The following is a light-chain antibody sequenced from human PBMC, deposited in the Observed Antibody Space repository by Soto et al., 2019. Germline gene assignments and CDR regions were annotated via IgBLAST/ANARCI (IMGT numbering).Light chain of an antibody. CDR1: QSVPSSN. J-gene: IGKJ2*02. Sequence: EIVLTQSPGTLSLSPGERATLSCRASQSVPSSNLAWYQQKPSQAPRLLIYGASRRTTGIPDRFSGSGSGTDFTLTISRLEPEDFAVYYCQQFVSSSCTFGQGTKLEIK. V-gene: IGKV3-20*01. CDR2: GAS. CDR3: QQFVSSSCT.